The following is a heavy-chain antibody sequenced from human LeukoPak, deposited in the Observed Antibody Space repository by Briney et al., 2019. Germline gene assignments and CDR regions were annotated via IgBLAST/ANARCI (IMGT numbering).Heavy chain of an antibody. V-gene: IGHV1-18*03. J-gene: IGHJ6*03. Sequence: ASVKVSCKASGYSFTSNVISWVRQAPGQGLEWMGWISAYNGNTNYAQKLQGRVTMTTDTSTSTAYMELRSLRSDDMAVYYCARSTPWYSSGWRVMGYYYYYMDVWGKGTTVTVSS. CDR3: ARSTPWYSSGWRVMGYYYYYMDV. D-gene: IGHD6-19*01. CDR2: ISAYNGNT. CDR1: GYSFTSNV.